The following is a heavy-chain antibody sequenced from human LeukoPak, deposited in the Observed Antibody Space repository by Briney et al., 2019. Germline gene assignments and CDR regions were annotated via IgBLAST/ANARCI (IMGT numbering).Heavy chain of an antibody. CDR3: ARGHTAMIKD. V-gene: IGHV4-59*01. J-gene: IGHJ4*02. Sequence: PLETLSLTCTVSGGSISSYYWSWIRQPPGKGLEWIGYIYYSGSTNYNPSLKSRVTISVDTSKNQFSLKLSSVTAADTAVYYCARGHTAMIKDWGQGTLVTVSS. CDR1: GGSISSYY. D-gene: IGHD5-18*01. CDR2: IYYSGST.